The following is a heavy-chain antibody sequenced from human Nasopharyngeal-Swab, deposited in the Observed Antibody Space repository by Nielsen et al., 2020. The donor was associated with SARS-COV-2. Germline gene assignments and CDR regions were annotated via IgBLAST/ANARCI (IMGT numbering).Heavy chain of an antibody. CDR3: ARVGASGYYFDDY. D-gene: IGHD3-22*01. Sequence: SETLSLTCTVSGGSISSYYWSWIRQPPGKGLEWIGYIYYSGSTNYNPSLESRVTISVDTSKNQFSLKLSSVTAADTAVYYCARVGASGYYFDDYWGQGTLVTVSS. CDR2: IYYSGST. J-gene: IGHJ4*02. CDR1: GGSISSYY. V-gene: IGHV4-59*12.